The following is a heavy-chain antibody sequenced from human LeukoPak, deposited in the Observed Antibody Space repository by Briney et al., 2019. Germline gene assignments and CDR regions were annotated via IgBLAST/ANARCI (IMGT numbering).Heavy chain of an antibody. J-gene: IGHJ3*02. V-gene: IGHV3-21*01. D-gene: IGHD5-18*01. CDR1: GFTFSSYS. Sequence: GRSLRLSCAASGFTFSSYSMNWVRQAPGKGLEWVSSISSSSSYIYYADSVKGRFTISRDNAKNSLYLQMNSLRAEDTAVYYCASRIQLWLDAFDIWGQGTMVTVSS. CDR3: ASRIQLWLDAFDI. CDR2: ISSSSSYI.